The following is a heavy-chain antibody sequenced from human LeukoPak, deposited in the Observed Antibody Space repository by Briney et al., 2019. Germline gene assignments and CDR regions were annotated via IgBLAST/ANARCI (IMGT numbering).Heavy chain of an antibody. D-gene: IGHD3-10*01. Sequence: GGSLRLSCAASGFTFSSYGMSWVRQAPGKGLEWVAVISYDGSNKYYADSVKGRFTISRDNSQNTLYLQMNSLKGDDTAVYYCAKDSAFYYIDVWGKGTTVIISS. J-gene: IGHJ6*03. CDR1: GFTFSSYG. CDR2: ISYDGSNK. CDR3: AKDSAFYYIDV. V-gene: IGHV3-30*18.